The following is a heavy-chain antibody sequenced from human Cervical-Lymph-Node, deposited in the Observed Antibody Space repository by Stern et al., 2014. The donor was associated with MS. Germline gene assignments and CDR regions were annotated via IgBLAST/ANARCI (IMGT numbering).Heavy chain of an antibody. CDR3: ALSSETSDRWYSLGYDL. Sequence: DQLVESGAEVKKPGASVKVSCKASGYTFTSYGISWVRQAPGQGLEWMGWISAYNGNTNYAQKLQGRVTMTTDTSTSTAYMELWSLRSDDTAVYYCALSSETSDRWYSLGYDLWGQGTLVTVSS. V-gene: IGHV1-18*01. D-gene: IGHD6-13*01. CDR2: ISAYNGNT. CDR1: GYTFTSYG. J-gene: IGHJ5*02.